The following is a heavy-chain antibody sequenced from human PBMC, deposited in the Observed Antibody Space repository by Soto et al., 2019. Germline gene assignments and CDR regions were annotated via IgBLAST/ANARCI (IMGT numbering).Heavy chain of an antibody. CDR2: ISSSSSTI. D-gene: IGHD3-3*01. J-gene: IGHJ3*02. V-gene: IGHV3-48*02. CDR3: ARDHDGVVMVHAFDI. Sequence: PGGSLRLSCAASGFTFSSYSMNWVRQAPGKGLEWVSYISSSSSTIYYADSVKGRFTISRDNAKNSLYLQMNSLRDEDTAVYYCARDHDGVVMVHAFDIWGQGTMVTVSS. CDR1: GFTFSSYS.